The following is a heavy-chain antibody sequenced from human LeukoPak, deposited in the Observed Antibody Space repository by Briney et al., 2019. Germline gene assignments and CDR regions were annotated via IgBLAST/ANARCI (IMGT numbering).Heavy chain of an antibody. V-gene: IGHV4-30-4*02. D-gene: IGHD5-18*01. CDR1: GGSINSDDY. CDR2: INNSGNK. J-gene: IGHJ4*02. CDR3: ARDGYNHGGRLLDY. Sequence: SETLSLTCTVSGGSINSDDYWSWIRQPPGKGLEWIGHINNSGNKYYNPSLRSRVTISVDTSRNQFSLMLNSVTAADTAMYYCARDGYNHGGRLLDYWGQGTLVTVSS.